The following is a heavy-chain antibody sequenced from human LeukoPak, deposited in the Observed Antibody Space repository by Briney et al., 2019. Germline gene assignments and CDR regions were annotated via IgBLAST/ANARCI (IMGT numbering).Heavy chain of an antibody. J-gene: IGHJ4*02. CDR3: PADLNYDFWSGAIDY. Sequence: GGSLRLSCAASGFTFSNAWMSWVRQAPGKGLEWVGRIKSKTDGGTTDYAAPVKGRFTISRDDSKNTLYLQMNSLKTEDTAVYYCPADLNYDFWSGAIDYWGQGTLVTVSS. CDR1: GFTFSNAW. CDR2: IKSKTDGGTT. V-gene: IGHV3-15*01. D-gene: IGHD3-3*01.